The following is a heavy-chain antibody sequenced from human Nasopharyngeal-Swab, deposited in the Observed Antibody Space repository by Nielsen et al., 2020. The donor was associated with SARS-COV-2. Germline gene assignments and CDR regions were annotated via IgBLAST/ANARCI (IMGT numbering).Heavy chain of an antibody. J-gene: IGHJ4*02. CDR3: VRHEGGTTLDY. D-gene: IGHD1-7*01. CDR2: ISYRGST. Sequence: VRQMPGKGLEWIGHISYRGSTHYDPSFRSRVTMSVDTSKNQFSLKLTSVTAADTAVYYCVRHEGGTTLDYWGQGTLVTVSP. V-gene: IGHV4-59*08.